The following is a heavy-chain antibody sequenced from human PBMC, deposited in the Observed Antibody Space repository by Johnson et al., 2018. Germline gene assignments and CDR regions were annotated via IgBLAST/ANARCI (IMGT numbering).Heavy chain of an antibody. D-gene: IGHD3-22*01. CDR2: ISRDGGSP. V-gene: IGHV3-43D*03. CDR3: AKGDYYESGGTSDDGFDI. CDR1: GFTFDDYA. J-gene: IGHJ3*02. Sequence: EVQLVESGGVVVQPGGSLRLSCAASGFTFDDYAMHWVRQAPGKGLEWVSLISRDGGSPYSADFVKGRFTISRDNSKNSLYLQMNSWRVEDTAFYYCAKGDYYESGGTSDDGFDIWGQGSLVTVSS.